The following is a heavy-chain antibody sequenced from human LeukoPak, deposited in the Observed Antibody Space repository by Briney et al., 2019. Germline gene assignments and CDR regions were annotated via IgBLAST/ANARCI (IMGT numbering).Heavy chain of an antibody. V-gene: IGHV4-61*02. D-gene: IGHD1-26*01. CDR1: GGSISSGSYY. Sequence: SQTLSLTCTVSGGSISSGSYYWSWIRQPAGKGLEWIGRIYTSGSTNYNPSLKSRVTISVDTSKNQFSLKLSSVTAADTAVYYCARDHGSIVPSHWFDPWGQGTLVTVSS. CDR2: IYTSGST. CDR3: ARDHGSIVPSHWFDP. J-gene: IGHJ5*02.